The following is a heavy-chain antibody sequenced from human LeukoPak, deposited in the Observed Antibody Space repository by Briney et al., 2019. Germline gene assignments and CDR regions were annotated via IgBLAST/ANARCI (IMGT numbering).Heavy chain of an antibody. J-gene: IGHJ4*02. CDR2: MNPNSGNT. CDR3: ARLKYYYDSSGYWYYFDY. V-gene: IGHV1-8*01. CDR1: GYTFTSYD. Sequence: ASVKVSCTASGYTFTSYDIHWVRQATGQGLEWMGWMNPNSGNTGYAQKFQGRVTMTRNTSISTAYMELSSLRSEDTAVYYCARLKYYYDSSGYWYYFDYWGQGTLVTVSS. D-gene: IGHD3-22*01.